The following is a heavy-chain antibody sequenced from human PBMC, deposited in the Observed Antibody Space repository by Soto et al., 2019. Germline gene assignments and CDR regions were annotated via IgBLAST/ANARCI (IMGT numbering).Heavy chain of an antibody. V-gene: IGHV1-46*01. D-gene: IGHD5-18*01. J-gene: IGHJ6*02. CDR2: INPSGGST. Sequence: ASVXVSCKASGYTSTSYYMHWVRQAPRQGLEWMGIINPSGGSTSYAQKFQGRVTMTRDTSTSTVYMELSSLRSEDTAVYYCAGAEDTAIVPVTDYYGMDVWGQGTTVTVSS. CDR3: AGAEDTAIVPVTDYYGMDV. CDR1: GYTSTSYY.